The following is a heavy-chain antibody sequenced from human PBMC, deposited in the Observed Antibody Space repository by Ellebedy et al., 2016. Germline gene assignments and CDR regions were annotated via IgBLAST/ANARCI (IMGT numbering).Heavy chain of an antibody. V-gene: IGHV3-30-3*01. Sequence: GGSLRLSXAASGFNFRMYSMHWVRQAPGKGLEWVAVISYDGSTKYYADSVKGRFTISRDNSKNTLYLHLNSLRAEDTAVYYCTKETYNRPDPNYFDPWGQGTLVTVSS. CDR3: TKETYNRPDPNYFDP. J-gene: IGHJ5*02. D-gene: IGHD4/OR15-4a*01. CDR1: GFNFRMYS. CDR2: ISYDGSTK.